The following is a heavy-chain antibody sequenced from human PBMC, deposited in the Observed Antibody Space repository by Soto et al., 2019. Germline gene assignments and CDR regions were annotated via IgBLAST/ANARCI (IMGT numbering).Heavy chain of an antibody. D-gene: IGHD1-26*01. V-gene: IGHV3-23*01. CDR3: AGGWELLPMDY. J-gene: IGHJ4*02. CDR2: ISGSGGST. Sequence: EVQLLESGGGLVQPGGSLRLSCAASGFTFSSYAMSWVRQAPGKGLEWVSAISGSGGSTYYADSVKGRFTISRDNAKNTLYLQMNSLRAEDTAVYYGAGGWELLPMDYWGQGTLVTVSS. CDR1: GFTFSSYA.